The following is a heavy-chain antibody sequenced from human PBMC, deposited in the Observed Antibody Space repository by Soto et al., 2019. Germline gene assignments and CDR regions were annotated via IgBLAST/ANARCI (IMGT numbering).Heavy chain of an antibody. CDR2: IIPMIGTT. CDR3: ALVLMVYGPLNYYGMDV. CDR1: GGTFSIHA. J-gene: IGHJ6*02. V-gene: IGHV1-69*01. D-gene: IGHD2-8*01. Sequence: QVQLVQSGAEVKKPGSSVQVSCKASGGTFSIHAISWVRQAPGQGLEWMGGIIPMIGTTDYAQKFQGRVTITADESTSTAYMELSSLRSEDTAVYYCALVLMVYGPLNYYGMDVWGQGTTVTVSS.